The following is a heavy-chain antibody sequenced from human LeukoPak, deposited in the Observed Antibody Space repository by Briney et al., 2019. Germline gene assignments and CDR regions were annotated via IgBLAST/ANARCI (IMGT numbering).Heavy chain of an antibody. V-gene: IGHV4-34*01. CDR2: INHSGST. D-gene: IGHD2-2*01. J-gene: IGHJ6*03. Sequence: PSETLSLTCAVYGGSFSGYYWSWIRQPPGKGLEWIGEINHSGSTNYNPSLKSRVTISGDTSKNQFSLKLSSVTAADTAVYYCARQNEQRKYPSYYMDVWGKGTTVTVSS. CDR3: ARQNEQRKYPSYYMDV. CDR1: GGSFSGYY.